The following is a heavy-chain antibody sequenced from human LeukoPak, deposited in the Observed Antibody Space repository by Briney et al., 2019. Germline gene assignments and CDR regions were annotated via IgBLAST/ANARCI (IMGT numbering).Heavy chain of an antibody. CDR2: IRYDGSNK. CDR3: AKDGDHYLDY. Sequence: GGSLRLSCAASGFTFSSYGMHWVRQAPGRGLEWVAFIRYDGSNKYYADSVKGRFTISRDNSKNTLYLQMNSLRAEDTAVYYCAKDGDHYLDYWGQGTLVTVSS. CDR1: GFTFSSYG. J-gene: IGHJ4*02. V-gene: IGHV3-30*02. D-gene: IGHD7-27*01.